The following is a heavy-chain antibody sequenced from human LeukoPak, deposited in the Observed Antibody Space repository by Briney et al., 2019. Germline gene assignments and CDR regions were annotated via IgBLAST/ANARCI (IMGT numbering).Heavy chain of an antibody. Sequence: PSETLSLTCTVSGGSVSSSIYYWGWIRQHPGKGLEWIGSIYYSGSTSYNPSLKSRVTISVDTSKNQLSLKLTSVTAADTAVYYCASRNDILTGYVFDFWGQGTLVTVSS. CDR2: IYYSGST. CDR1: GGSVSSSIYY. J-gene: IGHJ4*02. V-gene: IGHV4-39*01. D-gene: IGHD3-9*01. CDR3: ASRNDILTGYVFDF.